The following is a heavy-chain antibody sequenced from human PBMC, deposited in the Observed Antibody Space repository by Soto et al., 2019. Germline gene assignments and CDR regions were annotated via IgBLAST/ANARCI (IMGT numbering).Heavy chain of an antibody. Sequence: QVQLVQSGAEVKRPGASVKVSCKASEYTFSTYYIHWVRQAPGQGLEWMAVINPGDGSTTYAQKLQGRFTMTRDTSTSTVYMHLGSLTSEDTAVYFCTRDRGGIYFDFWGQGTLVTVSS. CDR1: EYTFSTYY. V-gene: IGHV1-46*03. J-gene: IGHJ4*02. CDR2: INPGDGST. D-gene: IGHD1-26*01. CDR3: TRDRGGIYFDF.